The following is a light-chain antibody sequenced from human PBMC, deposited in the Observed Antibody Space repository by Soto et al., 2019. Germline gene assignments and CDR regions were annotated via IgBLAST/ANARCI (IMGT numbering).Light chain of an antibody. Sequence: IVLTQSPATLSLSPGERATLSCRASQSVGSFLAWYQQKRGQAPRLLIYDASNRATGIPARFSGSGSGTDFTLSISSLEPEDFTVYYCQQRSSWPWTFGQGTKLAIK. V-gene: IGKV3-11*01. CDR3: QQRSSWPWT. CDR1: QSVGSF. CDR2: DAS. J-gene: IGKJ1*01.